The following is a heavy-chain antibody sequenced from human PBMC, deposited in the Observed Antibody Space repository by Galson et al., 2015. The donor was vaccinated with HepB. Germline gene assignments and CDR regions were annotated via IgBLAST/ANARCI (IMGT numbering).Heavy chain of an antibody. Sequence: SLRLSCAASGFTFSSYAMHWVRQAPGKGLEWVAVIWYDGSNKYYADSVKGRFTISRDNSKNTLYLQMNSLRAEDTAVYYCARDGGYSYGYFDYWGQGTLVTVSS. CDR2: IWYDGSNK. V-gene: IGHV3-33*08. J-gene: IGHJ4*02. D-gene: IGHD5-18*01. CDR1: GFTFSSYA. CDR3: ARDGGYSYGYFDY.